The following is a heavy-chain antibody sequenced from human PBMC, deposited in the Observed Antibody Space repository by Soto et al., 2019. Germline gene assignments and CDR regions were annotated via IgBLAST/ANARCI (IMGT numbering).Heavy chain of an antibody. CDR3: ARDRVYYDFWSGPLDY. CDR2: INPSGGST. V-gene: IGHV1-46*01. D-gene: IGHD3-3*01. Sequence: ASVKVSCKASGYTFTSYYMHWVRQAPGQGLEWMGIINPSGGSTSYAQKFQGRVTMTRDTSTSTVYLELSSLRSEDTAVYYCARDRVYYDFWSGPLDYWGQGTLVTVSS. J-gene: IGHJ4*02. CDR1: GYTFTSYY.